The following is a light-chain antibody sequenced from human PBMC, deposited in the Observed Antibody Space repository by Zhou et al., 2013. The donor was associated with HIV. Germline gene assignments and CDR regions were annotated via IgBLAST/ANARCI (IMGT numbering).Light chain of an antibody. Sequence: IVLTQSPGTLSLSLGERATFSCRASQSVSSGYLAWYQQKPGQAPRLLIYGASSRATGIPDRFSGSGSGTDFTLTISRLEPEDFAVYYCQEYGGSPITFGQGTRLEIK. CDR1: QSVSSGY. V-gene: IGKV3-20*01. J-gene: IGKJ5*01. CDR2: GAS. CDR3: QEYGGSPIT.